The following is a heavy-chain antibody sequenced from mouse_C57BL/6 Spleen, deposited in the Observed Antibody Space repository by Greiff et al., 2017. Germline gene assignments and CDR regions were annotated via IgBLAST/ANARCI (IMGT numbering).Heavy chain of an antibody. Sequence: EVKLVESGGGLVKPGGSLKLSCAASGFTFSSYTMSWVRQTPEKRLEWVATISGGGGNTYYPDSVKGRFTISRDNAKNTLYLQMSSLKSEDTALYYCARHGDYYGSVFDYWGQGTTLTVSS. CDR2: ISGGGGNT. J-gene: IGHJ2*01. V-gene: IGHV5-9*01. CDR3: ARHGDYYGSVFDY. D-gene: IGHD1-1*01. CDR1: GFTFSSYT.